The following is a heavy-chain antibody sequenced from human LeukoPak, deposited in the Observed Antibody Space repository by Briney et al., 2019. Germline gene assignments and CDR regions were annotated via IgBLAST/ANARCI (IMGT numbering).Heavy chain of an antibody. CDR2: IYYRGDT. CDR3: ARQPVVNRGAVASNFDS. Sequence: NPSETLSLTCTVSGGLITTTTCYWGWIRQSPGKGLEWIASIYYRGDTYYNASLESRVSISIDTSKNQFSLKLNSTNAADTAVYFCARQPVVNRGAVASNFDSWGQGTLVTVSS. D-gene: IGHD6-19*01. CDR1: GGLITTTTCY. V-gene: IGHV4-39*01. J-gene: IGHJ4*02.